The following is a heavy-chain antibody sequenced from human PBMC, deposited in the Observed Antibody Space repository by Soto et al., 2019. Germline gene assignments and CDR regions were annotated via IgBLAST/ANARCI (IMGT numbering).Heavy chain of an antibody. J-gene: IGHJ5*02. CDR3: ARADSIGYWFDP. D-gene: IGHD6-13*01. V-gene: IGHV4-31*03. CDR1: GGSISSGGYY. CDR2: IYYSGST. Sequence: PSETLSLTCTVSGGSISSGGYYWSWIRQHPGKGLEWIGYIYYSGSTYYNPSLKSRVTISVDTSKNQFSLKLSSVTAADTAVYYCARADSIGYWFDPWGQGTLVTVSS.